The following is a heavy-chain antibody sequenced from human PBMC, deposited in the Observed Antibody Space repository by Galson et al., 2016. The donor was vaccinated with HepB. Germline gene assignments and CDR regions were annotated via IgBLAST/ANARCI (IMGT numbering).Heavy chain of an antibody. CDR3: ALYYYDSSGFVEYFQQ. D-gene: IGHD3-22*01. J-gene: IGHJ1*01. Sequence: SLRLSCAASGFTFSDYHMNWIRQAPGKGLEWISYISTSANSMLYADSVRGRFSISRDQAKKSLYLQMTNLRAEDTAVYYCALYYYDSSGFVEYFQQWGQGTRVTVSS. CDR2: ISTSANSM. V-gene: IGHV3-11*01. CDR1: GFTFSDYH.